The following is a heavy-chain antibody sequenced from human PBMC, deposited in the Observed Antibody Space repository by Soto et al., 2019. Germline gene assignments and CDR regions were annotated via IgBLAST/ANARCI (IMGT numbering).Heavy chain of an antibody. V-gene: IGHV3-23*01. Sequence: GGSLRLSCAASGFTFSSYAMSWVRQAPGRGLEWVSAISGSGGSTYYADSVKGRFTISRDNSKNTLYLQMNSLRAEDTAVYYCAKDSWPTYLNYYYYMDVWGKGTTVTV. CDR1: GFTFSSYA. J-gene: IGHJ6*03. D-gene: IGHD1-26*01. CDR2: ISGSGGST. CDR3: AKDSWPTYLNYYYYMDV.